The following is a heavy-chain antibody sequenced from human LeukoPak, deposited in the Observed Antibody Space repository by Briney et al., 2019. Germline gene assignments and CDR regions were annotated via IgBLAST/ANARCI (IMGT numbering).Heavy chain of an antibody. CDR1: GHTLTDLS. V-gene: IGHV1-24*01. D-gene: IGHD1-26*01. Sequence: ASVKVSFKVSGHTLTDLSTHWVRQAPGGGLEWMGGLDPENGEIIYAQKFQGRVTMTEDTSTDTAYMELSSLRSEDTAVYYCATGGIYSLLDYWGQGTLVTVSS. J-gene: IGHJ4*02. CDR3: ATGGIYSLLDY. CDR2: LDPENGEI.